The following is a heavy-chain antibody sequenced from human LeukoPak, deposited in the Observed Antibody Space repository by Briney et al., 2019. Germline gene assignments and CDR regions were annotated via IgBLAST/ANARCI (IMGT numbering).Heavy chain of an antibody. CDR3: ARDVVGFKDSSGYYR. J-gene: IGHJ4*02. CDR2: IYTSGST. D-gene: IGHD3-22*01. V-gene: IGHV4-61*02. CDR1: GGSISSGSYY. Sequence: SQTLSLTCTVSGGSISSGSYYWSWIRQPAGKGLEWIGRIYTSGSTNYNPSLKSRVTISVDTSKNQFSLKLSSVTAADTAVYYCARDVVGFKDSSGYYRWGQGTLVTVSS.